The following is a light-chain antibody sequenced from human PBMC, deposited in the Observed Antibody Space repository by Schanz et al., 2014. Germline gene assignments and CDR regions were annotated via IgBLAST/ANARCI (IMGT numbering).Light chain of an antibody. V-gene: IGKV3-15*01. Sequence: EIVMTQSPATLSVSPGERATLSCRASQSVSSNLAWYQQKPGQAPRLLIYGASTRATGIPARFSGSGSGTDFTLTISRLEPEDSAVYYCQQYGISPPRTFGQGTKVEIK. CDR2: GAS. CDR3: QQYGISPPRT. J-gene: IGKJ1*01. CDR1: QSVSSN.